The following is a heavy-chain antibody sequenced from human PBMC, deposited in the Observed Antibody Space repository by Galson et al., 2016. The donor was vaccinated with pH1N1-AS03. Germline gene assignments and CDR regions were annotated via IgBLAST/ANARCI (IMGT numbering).Heavy chain of an antibody. J-gene: IGHJ4*02. D-gene: IGHD1-1*01. Sequence: SLRLSCAVSGFTFSSHWMHWVRQAPGKGLVWVSRIRGDGAETNYADSVKGRFTISRDNAKNMLYLQMNSLRVEDTAVYYCVRDEEWGTGKADFWGQGTLVTVSS. CDR3: VRDEEWGTGKADF. CDR1: GFTFSSHW. CDR2: IRGDGAET. V-gene: IGHV3-74*01.